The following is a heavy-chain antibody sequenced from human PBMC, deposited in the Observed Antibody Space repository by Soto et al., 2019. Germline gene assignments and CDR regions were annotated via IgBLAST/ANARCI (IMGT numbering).Heavy chain of an antibody. Sequence: EVQLLESGGGSIQPGGSLRLSCVASGFTFSSFAMSWVRQAPGKGLEWVSSINRMDGSTYYADSVKGRLTISRDNSKNTLYLQMDSLRAEATAVYYCAKNYYFDSWGQGTLVIVSS. V-gene: IGHV3-23*01. J-gene: IGHJ4*02. CDR2: INRMDGST. CDR3: AKNYYFDS. CDR1: GFTFSSFA.